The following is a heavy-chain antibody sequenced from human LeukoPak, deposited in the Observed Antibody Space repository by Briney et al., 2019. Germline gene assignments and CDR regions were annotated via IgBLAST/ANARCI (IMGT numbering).Heavy chain of an antibody. D-gene: IGHD5-18*01. CDR1: GGSFSGYY. CDR2: ISGGGGTI. V-gene: IGHV3-23*01. CDR3: ARDFLGAGLYGYSP. J-gene: IGHJ5*02. Sequence: ETLSLTCAVYGGSFSGYYWNWIRQPPGKGLEWVSSISGGGGTINYAGSVKGRFTISRDNSKNTVYLQMNTLRAEDTALYYCARDFLGAGLYGYSPWGQGTLVTVSS.